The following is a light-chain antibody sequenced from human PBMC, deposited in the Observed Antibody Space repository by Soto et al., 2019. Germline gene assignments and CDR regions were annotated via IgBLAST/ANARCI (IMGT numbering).Light chain of an antibody. V-gene: IGKV3-20*01. CDR2: AAA. CDR3: QHYGSSSYT. Sequence: EIVLTQSPGTLSLSPGERATLSCRASQSISSSYLAWYQQKPGQAPRLLIYAAASRTTGIPDRFSGSVSGTDFTLTISRLAPEDSAVYYCQHYGSSSYTFGQGTQLEIK. CDR1: QSISSSY. J-gene: IGKJ2*01.